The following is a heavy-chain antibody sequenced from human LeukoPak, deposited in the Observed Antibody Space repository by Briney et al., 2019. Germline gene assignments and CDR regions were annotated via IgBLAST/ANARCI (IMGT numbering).Heavy chain of an antibody. CDR1: GYTFTSYG. D-gene: IGHD1-26*01. Sequence: ASVKVSCKASGYTFTSYGISWVRQAPGQGLEWMGWISAYNGNTNYAQKLQGRVTMTTDRSTSTAYMELRSLRSDDTAVYYCAREIWGLVGATQGAVDYWGQGTLVTVSS. J-gene: IGHJ4*02. CDR3: AREIWGLVGATQGAVDY. CDR2: ISAYNGNT. V-gene: IGHV1-18*01.